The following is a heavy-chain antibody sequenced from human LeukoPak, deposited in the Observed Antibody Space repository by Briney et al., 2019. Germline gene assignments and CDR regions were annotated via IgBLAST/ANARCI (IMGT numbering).Heavy chain of an antibody. J-gene: IGHJ4*02. CDR1: GFTFSSYS. CDR3: ARVRYSGSYPGVFEY. D-gene: IGHD1-26*01. V-gene: IGHV3-21*01. Sequence: GGSLRLSCAASGFTFSSYSMNWVRQAPGKGLEWVSCIISSSRYIYYADSVKGRFTISRDNAKNSLYLQMNTLRAEDTAVYYCARVRYSGSYPGVFEYWGQGTLVTVSS. CDR2: IISSSRYI.